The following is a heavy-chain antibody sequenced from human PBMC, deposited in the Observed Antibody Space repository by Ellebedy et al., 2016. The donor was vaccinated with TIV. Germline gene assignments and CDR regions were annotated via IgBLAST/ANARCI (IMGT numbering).Heavy chain of an antibody. D-gene: IGHD1-26*01. CDR2: IYTSGST. CDR1: GGSISSGSYY. Sequence: SETLSLXYTVSGGSISSGSYYWSWIRQPAGKGLEWIGRIYTSGSTNYNPSLKSRVTMSVDTSKNQFSLKLSSVTAADTAVYYCARAELPRHAFDYWGQGTLVTVSS. J-gene: IGHJ4*02. CDR3: ARAELPRHAFDY. V-gene: IGHV4-61*02.